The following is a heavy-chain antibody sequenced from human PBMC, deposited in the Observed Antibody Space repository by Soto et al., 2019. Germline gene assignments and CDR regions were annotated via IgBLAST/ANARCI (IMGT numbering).Heavy chain of an antibody. Sequence: PGGSLRLSCAASGFTFSSYAMSWVRQAPGKGLEWVSAISGSGGSTYYADSVKGRFTISRDNSKNTLYLQMNSLRAEDTAVYYCAKEGSDDILTGYYTPSYFDYWGQGTRVTVAS. CDR2: ISGSGGST. CDR1: GFTFSSYA. CDR3: AKEGSDDILTGYYTPSYFDY. V-gene: IGHV3-23*01. D-gene: IGHD3-9*01. J-gene: IGHJ4*02.